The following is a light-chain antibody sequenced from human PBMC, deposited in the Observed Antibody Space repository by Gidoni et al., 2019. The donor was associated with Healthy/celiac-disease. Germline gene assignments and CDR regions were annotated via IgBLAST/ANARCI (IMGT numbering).Light chain of an antibody. CDR1: QSISSW. J-gene: IGKJ4*01. CDR2: KAS. Sequence: DIQMTQSPSTLSASVGDRVTLNCLASQSISSWLAWYQQKPGKAPKLLIYKASSLESGVPSRFSGSGSGTEFTLTISSLQPDDFATYYCQQYNSYPLTFGGGTKVEIK. V-gene: IGKV1-5*03. CDR3: QQYNSYPLT.